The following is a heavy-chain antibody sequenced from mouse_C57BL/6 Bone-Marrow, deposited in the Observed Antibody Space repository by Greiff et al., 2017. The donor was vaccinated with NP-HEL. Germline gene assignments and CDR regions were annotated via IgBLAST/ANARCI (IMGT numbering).Heavy chain of an antibody. CDR3: ARSYYDYAWFAY. CDR1: GYTFTDHT. J-gene: IGHJ3*01. D-gene: IGHD2-4*01. CDR2: IYPRDGST. V-gene: IGHV1-78*01. Sequence: VHLVESDAELVKPGASVKISCKVSGYTFTDHTIHWMKQRPEQGLEWIGYIYPRDGSTKYNEKFKGKATLTADKSSSTAYMLLNSLTSEDSSVYFCARSYYDYAWFAYWGQGTLVTVSA.